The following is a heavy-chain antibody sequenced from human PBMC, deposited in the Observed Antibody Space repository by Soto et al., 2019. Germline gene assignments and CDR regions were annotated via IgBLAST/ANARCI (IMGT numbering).Heavy chain of an antibody. J-gene: IGHJ6*02. V-gene: IGHV3-21*01. CDR3: ARSYSSGWYVFDGMDV. CDR1: GFTFGSYS. Sequence: ESGGGLVKPGGSLRLSCAASGFTFGSYSMNWVRQAPGKGLEWVSSISSSSSYIYYADSVKGRFTISRDNAKNSLYLQMNSLRAEDTAVYYCARSYSSGWYVFDGMDVWGQGTTVTVSS. CDR2: ISSSSSYI. D-gene: IGHD6-19*01.